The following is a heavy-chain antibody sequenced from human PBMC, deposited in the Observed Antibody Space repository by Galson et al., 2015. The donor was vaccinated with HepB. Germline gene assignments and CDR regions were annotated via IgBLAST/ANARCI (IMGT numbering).Heavy chain of an antibody. D-gene: IGHD2-2*01. CDR1: GFTFSSYA. CDR3: AKLGYCSSTSCKGNNWFDP. CDR2: ISGSGGST. J-gene: IGHJ5*02. V-gene: IGHV3-23*01. Sequence: LRLSCAASGFTFSSYAMSWVRQAPGKGLEWVSAISGSGGSTYYADSVKGRFTISRDNSKNTLYLQMNSLRAEDTAVYYCAKLGYCSSTSCKGNNWFDPWGQGTLVTVSS.